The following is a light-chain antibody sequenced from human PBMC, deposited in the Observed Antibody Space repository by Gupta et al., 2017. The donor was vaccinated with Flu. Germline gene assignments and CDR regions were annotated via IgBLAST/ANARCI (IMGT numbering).Light chain of an antibody. CDR2: DVT. V-gene: IGLV2-14*04. J-gene: IGLJ1*01. CDR3: NSYTSSTTHYV. CDR1: SSDVGGYNY. Sequence: SSDVGGYNYVSWYQQHPGKAPKLLIYDVTNRPSGVSNRFSGSKSGNTASLTISGLQAEDEADYYCNSYTSSTTHYVFGSGTKVTVL.